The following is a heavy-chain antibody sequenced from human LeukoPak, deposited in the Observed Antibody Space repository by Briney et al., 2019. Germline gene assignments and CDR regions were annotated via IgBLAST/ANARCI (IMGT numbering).Heavy chain of an antibody. J-gene: IGHJ4*02. D-gene: IGHD3-3*01. Sequence: GASVKVSCKASGYSFSAYTVSWVRQAPGQGLEWMALIIVYNNKTDYAQKLQGRVTMTTDTSTSTAYMELRSLRSDDTAVYYCARAGFVLRFLEWLLPGPDYWGQGTLVTVSS. CDR1: GYSFSAYT. CDR3: ARAGFVLRFLEWLLPGPDY. V-gene: IGHV1-18*01. CDR2: IIVYNNKT.